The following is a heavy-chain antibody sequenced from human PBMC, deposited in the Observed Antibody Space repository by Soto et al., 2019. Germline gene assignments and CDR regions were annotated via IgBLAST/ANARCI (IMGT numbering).Heavy chain of an antibody. J-gene: IGHJ6*02. CDR3: ARGISSSWYGYYYYGMDV. V-gene: IGHV4-34*01. CDR1: GGSFSGYY. CDR2: INHSGST. Sequence: SETLSLTCAVYGGSFSGYYWSWIRQPPGKGLEWIGEINHSGSTNYNPSLKSRVTISVDTSKNQFSLKLSSVTAADTAVYYCARGISSSWYGYYYYGMDVWGQGTTVTVSS. D-gene: IGHD6-13*01.